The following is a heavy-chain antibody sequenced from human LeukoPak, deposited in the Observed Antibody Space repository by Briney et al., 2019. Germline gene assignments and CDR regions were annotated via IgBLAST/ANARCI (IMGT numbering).Heavy chain of an antibody. CDR1: GFTFDDYA. CDR3: ARVPASYGYLGYYYYYMDV. Sequence: PGGSLRLSCAASGFTFDDYAMHWVRQAPGKGLEWVSGISWSSGTIGYADSVKGRFTISRDNAKNSLYLQMNSLRAEDTAVYYCARVPASYGYLGYYYYYMDVWGKGTTVTASS. CDR2: ISWSSGTI. D-gene: IGHD5-18*01. V-gene: IGHV3-9*01. J-gene: IGHJ6*03.